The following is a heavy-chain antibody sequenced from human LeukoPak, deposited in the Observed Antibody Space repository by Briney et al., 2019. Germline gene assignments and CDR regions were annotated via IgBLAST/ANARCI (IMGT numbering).Heavy chain of an antibody. D-gene: IGHD3-22*01. V-gene: IGHV4-4*07. J-gene: IGHJ4*02. CDR3: ARDRYYYDSSGYLAFGGWYFGC. CDR1: GGSISSYY. Sequence: SETLSLTCTVSGGSISSYYWSWIRQPAGKGLEWIGRIYTSGSTNYNPSLKSRVTMSVDTSKNQFSLKLSSVTAADTAVYYCARDRYYYDSSGYLAFGGWYFGCWGQGTLVTVSS. CDR2: IYTSGST.